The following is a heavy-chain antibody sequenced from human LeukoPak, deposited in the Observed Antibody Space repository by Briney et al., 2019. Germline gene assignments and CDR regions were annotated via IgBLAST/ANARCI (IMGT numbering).Heavy chain of an antibody. CDR2: IYWNDDK. CDR3: AHPFDWFSDGAFDI. CDR1: GFSLSTSGVG. Sequence: SGPTLVKPTQTLTLTCTFSGFSLSTSGVGVGWIRQPPGKALEWLALIYWNDDKRYSPSLKSRLTITKDTSKNQVVLTMTNMDPVDTATYYCAHPFDWFSDGAFDIWGQGTMVTVSS. J-gene: IGHJ3*02. V-gene: IGHV2-5*01. D-gene: IGHD3-9*01.